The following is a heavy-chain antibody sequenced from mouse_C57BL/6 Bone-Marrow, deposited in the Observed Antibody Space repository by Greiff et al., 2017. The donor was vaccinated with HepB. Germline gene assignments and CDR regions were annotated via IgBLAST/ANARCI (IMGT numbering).Heavy chain of an antibody. J-gene: IGHJ3*01. CDR3: ARPNGYSFAY. D-gene: IGHD2-3*01. V-gene: IGHV5-17*01. CDR1: GFTFSDYG. Sequence: EVMLVESGGGLVKPGGSLKLSCAASGFTFSDYGMHWVRQVPEKGLEWVAYISSGSSTIYYADTVKGRFTISRDNAKNTLFLQMTSLRSEDTTMYYCARPNGYSFAYWDQGTLVTVSA. CDR2: ISSGSSTI.